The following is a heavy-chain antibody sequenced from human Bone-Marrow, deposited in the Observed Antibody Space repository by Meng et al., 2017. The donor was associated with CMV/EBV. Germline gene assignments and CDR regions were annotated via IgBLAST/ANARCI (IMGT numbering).Heavy chain of an antibody. CDR3: ARGRYGGAYYYYGMDV. J-gene: IGHJ6*02. Sequence: ASVKVSCKASGYTFTSYGISWVRQAPGQGLEWMGIINPSGGSTSYAQKFQGRVTMTRDTSTSTVYMELSSLRSEDTAVYYCARGRYGGAYYYYGMDVWGQGTTVTVSS. CDR1: GYTFTSYG. D-gene: IGHD4-23*01. V-gene: IGHV1-46*01. CDR2: INPSGGST.